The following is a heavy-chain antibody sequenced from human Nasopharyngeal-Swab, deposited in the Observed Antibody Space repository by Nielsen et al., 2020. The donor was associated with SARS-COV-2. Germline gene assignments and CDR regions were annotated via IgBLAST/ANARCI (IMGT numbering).Heavy chain of an antibody. D-gene: IGHD2-2*01. J-gene: IGHJ3*02. CDR1: GFTVSSNY. V-gene: IGHV3-53*01. CDR2: IYSGGST. Sequence: GGSLRLSCAASGFTVSSNYMSWVRQAPGKGLEWVSVIYSGGSTYYADTVKGRFTISREDAENTLYLQMHSLTAGDTALYYCARGMPVKIWGQGTMVTVSS. CDR3: ARGMPVKI.